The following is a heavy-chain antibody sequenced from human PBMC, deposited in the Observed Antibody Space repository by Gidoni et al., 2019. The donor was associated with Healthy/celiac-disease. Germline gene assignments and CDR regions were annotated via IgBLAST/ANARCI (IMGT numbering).Heavy chain of an antibody. Sequence: EVQLVESGGGVVQPGGSLRLSCAASGFTFDDYAMHWVRQAPGKGLEWVSLISGDGGSTYYADSVKGRFTISRDNSKNSLYLQMNSLRTEDTALYYCAKSSEDFYDSSGYFDYWGQGTLVTVSS. D-gene: IGHD3-22*01. CDR2: ISGDGGST. V-gene: IGHV3-43*02. J-gene: IGHJ4*02. CDR1: GFTFDDYA. CDR3: AKSSEDFYDSSGYFDY.